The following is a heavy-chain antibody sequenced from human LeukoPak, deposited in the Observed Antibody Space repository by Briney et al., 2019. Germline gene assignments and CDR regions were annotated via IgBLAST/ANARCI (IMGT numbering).Heavy chain of an antibody. V-gene: IGHV4-34*01. CDR2: INHSGST. J-gene: IGHJ4*02. Sequence: SETLSLTCAVYGGSFSGYYWSWIRQPPGKGLEWIREINHSGSTNYNPSLKSRVTISVDTSKNQFSLKLSSVTAADTAVYYCARVYSSSWYYPLDYWGQGTLVTVSS. CDR1: GGSFSGYY. CDR3: ARVYSSSWYYPLDY. D-gene: IGHD6-13*01.